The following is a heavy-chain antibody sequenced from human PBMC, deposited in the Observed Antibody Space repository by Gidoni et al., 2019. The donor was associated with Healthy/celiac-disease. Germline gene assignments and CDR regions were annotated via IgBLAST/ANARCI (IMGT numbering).Heavy chain of an antibody. Sequence: QVQLQQWGAGLLKPSETLSLTCAVYGGSFSGYYWSWIRPPPGKGLEWIGEIKHSGSTNYNPSLKSRVTISVDTSKTQFSLKLSSVTAADTAVYYCARGRAAAFGYWGQGTLVTVSS. J-gene: IGHJ4*02. CDR2: IKHSGST. V-gene: IGHV4-34*01. CDR3: ARGRAAAFGY. D-gene: IGHD6-13*01. CDR1: GGSFSGYY.